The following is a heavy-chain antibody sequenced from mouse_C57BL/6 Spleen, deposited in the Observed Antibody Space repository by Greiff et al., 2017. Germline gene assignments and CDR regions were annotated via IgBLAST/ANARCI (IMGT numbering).Heavy chain of an antibody. CDR2: IWSGGST. CDR3: ARVSYGSSLYYAMDY. CDR1: GFSLTSYG. Sequence: QVQLQQSGPGLVQPSQSLSITCTVSGFSLTSYGVHWVRQSPGKGLEWLGVIWSGGSTDYNAAFISRLSISKDNSKSQVFFKMNSLQADDTAIYYCARVSYGSSLYYAMDYWGQGTSVTVSS. V-gene: IGHV2-2*01. D-gene: IGHD1-1*01. J-gene: IGHJ4*01.